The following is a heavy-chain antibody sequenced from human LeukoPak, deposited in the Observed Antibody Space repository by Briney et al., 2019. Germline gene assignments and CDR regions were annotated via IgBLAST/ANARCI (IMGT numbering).Heavy chain of an antibody. CDR2: INSDGSST. CDR3: ARKGLITMIHRPPLPIHAFDI. D-gene: IGHD3-22*01. CDR1: GFTFSSYW. V-gene: IGHV3-74*01. Sequence: PGGSLRLSCAASGFTFSSYWMHWVRQAPGKGLVWVSRINSDGSSTSYADSVKGRFTISRDNSKNTLYLQMNSLRAEDTAVYYCARKGLITMIHRPPLPIHAFDIWGQGTMVTVSS. J-gene: IGHJ3*02.